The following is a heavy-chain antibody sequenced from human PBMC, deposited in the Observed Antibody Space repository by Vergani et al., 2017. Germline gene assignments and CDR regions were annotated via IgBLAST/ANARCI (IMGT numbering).Heavy chain of an antibody. CDR1: GGSISSHY. Sequence: QVQLQESGPGLVKPSETLSLTCTVSGGSISSHYWGWIRQPPGTGLEWIGYIHYSGSTNYNPSLKSRVTLSVDTSKNQFSLKLSSVTAADTAVYYCANELELRYWGQGTLVTVSS. J-gene: IGHJ4*02. CDR3: ANELELRY. V-gene: IGHV4-59*11. CDR2: IHYSGST. D-gene: IGHD1-7*01.